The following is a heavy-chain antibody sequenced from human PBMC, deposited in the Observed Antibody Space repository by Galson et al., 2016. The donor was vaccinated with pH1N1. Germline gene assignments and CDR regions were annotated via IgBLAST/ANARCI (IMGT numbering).Heavy chain of an antibody. CDR1: GFTFGNFA. Sequence: LRLSCAASGFTFGNFAISWVRQSPGKGLEWVAIMSGGGAGTYSADSVKGRFTISRDNSKNTLYLQMHSLRADDTAVYYCVKDDSSGLYYGRPDYWGQGTLVTVSS. D-gene: IGHD3-22*01. V-gene: IGHV3-23*01. CDR2: MSGGGAGT. J-gene: IGHJ4*02. CDR3: VKDDSSGLYYGRPDY.